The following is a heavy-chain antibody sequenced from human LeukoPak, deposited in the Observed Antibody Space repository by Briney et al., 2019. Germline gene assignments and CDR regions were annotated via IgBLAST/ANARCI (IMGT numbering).Heavy chain of an antibody. CDR1: GFIFNNYG. V-gene: IGHV3-23*01. CDR3: AKGSSGYFVDL. Sequence: GGSLRLSCAASGFIFNNYGLIWVRQAPGKGLEWVSAISNDGGVPNYADFVKGRFTISRDNSKNTLFLQMNSLRAEDTALYYCAKGSSGYFVDLWGQGTLVTVSS. CDR2: ISNDGGVP. D-gene: IGHD3-22*01. J-gene: IGHJ5*02.